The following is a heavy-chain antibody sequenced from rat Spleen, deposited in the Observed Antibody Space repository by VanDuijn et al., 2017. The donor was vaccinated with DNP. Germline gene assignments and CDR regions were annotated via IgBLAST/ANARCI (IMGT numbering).Heavy chain of an antibody. CDR1: GITFSDYF. V-gene: IGHV5-20*01. D-gene: IGHD3-1*01. CDR2: ISYDGGTT. J-gene: IGHJ2*01. Sequence: EVQLVESGGGLVQPGRSLKLSCAVSGITFSDYFMAWVRQAPTKGLEWVASISYDGGTTFYRDSVKGRFTIYRDNAKSSLYLQMDSLRSEDTATYYCARHAPWFDYWGQGVMVTVSS. CDR3: ARHAPWFDY.